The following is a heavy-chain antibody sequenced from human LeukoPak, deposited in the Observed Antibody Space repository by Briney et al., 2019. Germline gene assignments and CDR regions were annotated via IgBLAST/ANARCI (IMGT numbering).Heavy chain of an antibody. CDR2: ISGSGYYS. CDR1: EFTFDNYA. D-gene: IGHD6-6*01. Sequence: GGSLRLSCAASEFTFDNYAMSWVRQAPGKGLEWVSVISGSGYYSYYADSVKGRFTVSRDNSKNTLYLQLNSLRADDTAVYYCVKDEWYGSSSYFDFWGQGTLVTVSS. CDR3: VKDEWYGSSSYFDF. V-gene: IGHV3-23*01. J-gene: IGHJ4*02.